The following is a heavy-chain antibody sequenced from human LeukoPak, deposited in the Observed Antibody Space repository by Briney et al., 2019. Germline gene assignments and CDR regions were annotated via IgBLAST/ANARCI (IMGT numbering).Heavy chain of an antibody. J-gene: IGHJ4*02. CDR2: IWSDGSNK. CDR3: ARDDPDEYYFDY. V-gene: IGHV3-33*01. CDR1: GFTFSSYG. Sequence: GGSLRLSCAASGFTFSSYGMHWVRQAPGKGLEWVAVIWSDGSNKYYADSVKGRFTISRDNSKNTLYLQMNSLRAEDTAAYYCARDDPDEYYFDYWGQGTLVTVSS.